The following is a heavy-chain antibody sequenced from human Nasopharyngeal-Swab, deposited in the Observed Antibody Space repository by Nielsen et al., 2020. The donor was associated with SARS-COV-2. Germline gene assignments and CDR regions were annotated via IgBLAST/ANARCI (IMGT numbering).Heavy chain of an antibody. V-gene: IGHV4-59*12. Sequence: GSLRLSCTVSGGSISSYYWSWIRQPPGKGLEWIGYIYYSGSTNYNPSLKSRVTISVDTSKNQFSLKLSSVTAADTAVYYCARETRDPRYCSGGSCYSVHYFDYWGQGTLVTVSS. J-gene: IGHJ4*02. D-gene: IGHD2-15*01. CDR2: IYYSGST. CDR3: ARETRDPRYCSGGSCYSVHYFDY. CDR1: GGSISSYY.